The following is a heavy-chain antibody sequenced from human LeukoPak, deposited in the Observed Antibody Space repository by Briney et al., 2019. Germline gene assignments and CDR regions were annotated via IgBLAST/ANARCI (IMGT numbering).Heavy chain of an antibody. V-gene: IGHV1-8*01. CDR2: MDPNRGNT. D-gene: IGHD6-19*01. CDR1: GYTCTSYD. CDR3: ARGRTAVAGGWFDP. Sequence: ASVKVCCKASGYTCTSYDVNWVRQATGQVLESMGWMDPNRGNTGYAQKFQGRVTMTRNTSISTAYMELSSLRSEDTAVYYCARGRTAVAGGWFDPWGQGTLVTVSS. J-gene: IGHJ5*02.